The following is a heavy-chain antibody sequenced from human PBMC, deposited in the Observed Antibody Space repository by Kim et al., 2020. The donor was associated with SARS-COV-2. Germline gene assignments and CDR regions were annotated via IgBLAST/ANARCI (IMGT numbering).Heavy chain of an antibody. V-gene: IGHV5-51*01. D-gene: IGHD3-9*01. CDR3: ATSTSNVLRYFDWSPPIDY. CDR2: IYPGDSDT. Sequence: GESLKISCKGSGYSFTSYWIGWVRQMPGKGLEWMGSIYPGDSDTRDSPSFQGQVTISADKSISTAYLQWSSLKASDTAMYYCATSTSNVLRYFDWSPPIDYWGQGTLVTVSS. J-gene: IGHJ4*02. CDR1: GYSFTSYW.